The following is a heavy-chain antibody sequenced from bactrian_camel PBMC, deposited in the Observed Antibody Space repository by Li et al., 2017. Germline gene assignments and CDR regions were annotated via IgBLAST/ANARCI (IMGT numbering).Heavy chain of an antibody. J-gene: IGHJ6*01. Sequence: VQLVESGGGSVQAGGSLRLSCGASGSIYGDACVGWLRQAPGKEREGVAAIDSDGIASYAESVKGRFTISRDNAKSTLYLQINSLKSEDTAQYYCTRSVGDHGYRGQGTQVTVS. CDR2: IDSDGIA. CDR1: GSIYGDAC. V-gene: IGHV3S67*01. CDR3: TRSVGDHGY.